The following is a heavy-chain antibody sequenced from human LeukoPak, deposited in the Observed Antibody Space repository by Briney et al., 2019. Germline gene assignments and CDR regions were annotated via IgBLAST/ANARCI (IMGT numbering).Heavy chain of an antibody. CDR3: AKPGPYLNSAPVYYLDY. CDR1: GFTFSSYA. V-gene: IGHV3-30*18. D-gene: IGHD4-23*01. CDR2: ISYDGSNK. Sequence: GGSLRLSCAASGFTFSSYAMHWVRQAPGKGLEWVAVISYDGSNKYYADSVKGRLTISRDNSKNTLYLQMNSLRAEDTAVYYCAKPGPYLNSAPVYYLDYGGRGPRVTVSS. J-gene: IGHJ4*02.